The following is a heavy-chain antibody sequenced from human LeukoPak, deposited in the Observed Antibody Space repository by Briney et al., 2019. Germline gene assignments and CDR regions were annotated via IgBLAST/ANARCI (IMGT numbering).Heavy chain of an antibody. CDR1: GFTFDDYA. V-gene: IGHV3-9*01. CDR3: AKGIGRVDTASTYMDV. CDR2: ISWNSFTI. D-gene: IGHD5-18*01. Sequence: HSGGSLRLSCAASGFTFDDYAMHWVRQAPGKGLEWVSGISWNSFTIGYADSVKGRFTISRDNAKNSLYLQMNSLRVEDTALYYCAKGIGRVDTASTYMDVWGKGTTVTISS. J-gene: IGHJ6*03.